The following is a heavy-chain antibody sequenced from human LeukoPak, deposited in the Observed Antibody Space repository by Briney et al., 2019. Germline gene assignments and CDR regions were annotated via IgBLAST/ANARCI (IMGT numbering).Heavy chain of an antibody. Sequence: GASVKVSGKVSGYALSESSIHWVRQTPGEGFEWMGGFDPEYVETTYAQKFRGRVTMTEDTSTDTAYMELINLRSDDTAVYYCVSDRSDGGYAESNGYPTFDLWGRGTLVTVSS. D-gene: IGHD5-24*01. J-gene: IGHJ2*01. CDR2: FDPEYVET. CDR1: GYALSESS. V-gene: IGHV1-24*01. CDR3: VSDRSDGGYAESNGYPTFDL.